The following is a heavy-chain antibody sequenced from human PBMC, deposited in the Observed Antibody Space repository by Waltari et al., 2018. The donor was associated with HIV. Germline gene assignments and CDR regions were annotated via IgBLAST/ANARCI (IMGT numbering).Heavy chain of an antibody. CDR3: ARDLSYYYGMDV. J-gene: IGHJ6*02. CDR2: ISGTRDYI. V-gene: IGHV3-21*01. CDR1: GFSFSSYS. Sequence: EVRLVESGGGLVKPGGSLSLSCVVSGFSFSSYSMQWVRQAPGKGLEVVSSISGTRDYIYYVDSVKGRFTVSRDNAKNSLYLQMNSLRAEDSAIYYCARDLSYYYGMDVWGPGTTVIVSS.